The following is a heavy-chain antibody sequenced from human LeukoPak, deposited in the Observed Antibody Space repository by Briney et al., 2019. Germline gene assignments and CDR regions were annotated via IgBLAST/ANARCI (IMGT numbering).Heavy chain of an antibody. CDR3: ARGGYSGSYYRFS. V-gene: IGHV3-74*01. CDR1: GFTFSDSW. CDR2: TSKDGSDT. J-gene: IGHJ4*02. Sequence: GGSLRLSCAVSGFTFSDSWMHWARQAPGKGPEWLSRTSKDGSDTVYADSAKGRLTASRDNAKNTVYLELTNLRPDDTALYYCARGGYSGSYYRFSWGRGTLVTVAS. D-gene: IGHD6-25*01.